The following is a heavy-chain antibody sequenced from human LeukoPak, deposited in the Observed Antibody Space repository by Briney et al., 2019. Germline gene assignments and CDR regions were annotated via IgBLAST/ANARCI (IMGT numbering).Heavy chain of an antibody. J-gene: IGHJ4*02. CDR1: GASFSTGGFF. CDR3: AKEGDGYNYIGY. CDR2: IYYTGNT. Sequence: SETLSLTCTVSGASFSTGGFFWTWIRQPPGKGLEWIGYIYYTGNTYYNSSLKSRVTISLDTPKDQFSLKLSSVTAADTAVYYCAKEGDGYNYIGYWGQGTLVTVSS. D-gene: IGHD5-24*01. V-gene: IGHV4-30-4*08.